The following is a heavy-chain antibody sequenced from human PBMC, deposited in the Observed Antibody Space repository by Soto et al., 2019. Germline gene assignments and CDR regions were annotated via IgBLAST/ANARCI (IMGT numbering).Heavy chain of an antibody. Sequence: EVQLVESGGGLVKPGGSLRLSCAASGFTFSSYSMNWVRQAPGKGLEWVSSISSSSSYIYYADSVKGRFTISRDNAKNSLYLQINSLRAEDTAVYYCARGFNYYDSSAVSYWGQGTLVTVSS. V-gene: IGHV3-21*01. J-gene: IGHJ4*02. CDR1: GFTFSSYS. CDR2: ISSSSSYI. CDR3: ARGFNYYDSSAVSY. D-gene: IGHD3-22*01.